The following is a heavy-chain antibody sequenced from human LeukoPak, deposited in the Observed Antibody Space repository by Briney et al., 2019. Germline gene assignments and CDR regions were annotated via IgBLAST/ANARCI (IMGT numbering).Heavy chain of an antibody. V-gene: IGHV3-30*02. Sequence: GGSLRLSCAASGFTFSSYGMHWVRQAPGKGLEWVAFIRYDGSNKYYVDSVKGRFTISRDNSKNTLSLQMSSLRAEDTAVYFGYRVSMVWSDQWGQGILVTVSS. D-gene: IGHD3-16*02. CDR1: GFTFSSYG. CDR2: IRYDGSNK. J-gene: IGHJ5*02. CDR3: YRVSMVWSDQ.